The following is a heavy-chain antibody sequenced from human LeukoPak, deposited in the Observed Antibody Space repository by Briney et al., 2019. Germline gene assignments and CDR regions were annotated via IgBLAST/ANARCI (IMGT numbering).Heavy chain of an antibody. V-gene: IGHV3-30*18. J-gene: IGHJ4*02. CDR2: ISYDGSNK. CDR3: AKDGNSGSSFDY. CDR1: GFTFSSYG. D-gene: IGHD1-26*01. Sequence: GGSLRLSCAASGFTFSSYGMHWVRQAPGKGLEWVAVISYDGSNKYYADSVKGRFTISRDNSKNTLYLQMNSLRAEDTAVYYCAKDGNSGSSFDYWGQGTLVTVSS.